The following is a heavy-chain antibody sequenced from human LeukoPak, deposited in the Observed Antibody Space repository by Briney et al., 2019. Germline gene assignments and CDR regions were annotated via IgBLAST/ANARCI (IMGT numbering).Heavy chain of an antibody. J-gene: IGHJ6*02. CDR3: ARGGGWSYYYYYGMDV. D-gene: IGHD1-26*01. CDR1: GGSISSYY. CDR2: IYYSGST. V-gene: IGHV4-59*01. Sequence: SETLSLTCTVSGGSISSYYWSWIRQPPGKGLEWIGYIYYSGSTNYNPSLKSRVTISVDTSKNQFSLKLSSVAAADTAVYYCARGGGWSYYYYYGMDVWGQGTTVTVSS.